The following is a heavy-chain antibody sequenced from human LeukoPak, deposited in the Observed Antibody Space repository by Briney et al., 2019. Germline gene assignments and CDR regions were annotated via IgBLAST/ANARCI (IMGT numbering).Heavy chain of an antibody. D-gene: IGHD6-19*01. V-gene: IGHV3-30*04. J-gene: IGHJ6*02. CDR1: GFTFSTYA. CDR2: ITYDGSNK. Sequence: GGSLRLSCPASGFTFSTYAMHWVRQAPGKGLEWLEVITYDGSNKYYADSVKGRFTISRDNSKNTLYLQMNSLRAEDTAVYYCARDHILASGWYFYYYYGMDVWGQGTTVTVSS. CDR3: ARDHILASGWYFYYYYGMDV.